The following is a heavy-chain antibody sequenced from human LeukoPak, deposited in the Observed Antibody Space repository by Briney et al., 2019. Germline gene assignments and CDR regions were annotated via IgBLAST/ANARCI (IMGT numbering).Heavy chain of an antibody. CDR2: IYYSGST. J-gene: IGHJ4*02. Sequence: ASQTLSLTCTVSGGSISSGDYYWSWIRQPPGKGLEWFGYIYYSGSTYYNPSLKSRVTISVDTSKNQFSLKLSSVTAADTAVYYCANTPHVDTAMVLIHWGQGTLVTVSS. CDR3: ANTPHVDTAMVLIH. V-gene: IGHV4-30-4*01. CDR1: GGSISSGDYY. D-gene: IGHD5-18*01.